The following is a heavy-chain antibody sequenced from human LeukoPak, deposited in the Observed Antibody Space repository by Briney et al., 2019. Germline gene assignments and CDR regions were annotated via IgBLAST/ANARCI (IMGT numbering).Heavy chain of an antibody. CDR2: IIPILGIA. CDR3: ARVMNWFDP. J-gene: IGHJ5*02. V-gene: IGHV1-69*04. CDR1: GGTFTSYA. Sequence: ASLKLSCKASGGTFTSYAISWVRQAPGQGLEWMGRIIPILGIANYAQKFHGRVTITADKSTSTAYMQLSSLRCAVTDVYYCARVMNWFDPWGQGTMVTVSS.